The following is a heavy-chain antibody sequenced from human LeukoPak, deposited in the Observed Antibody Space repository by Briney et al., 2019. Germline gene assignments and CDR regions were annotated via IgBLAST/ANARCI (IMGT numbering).Heavy chain of an antibody. CDR3: ARELGSSGYYYGAFDY. CDR2: MNPNSGNT. V-gene: IGHV1-8*01. J-gene: IGHJ4*02. D-gene: IGHD3-22*01. Sequence: ASVKVSCKASGYTFTSYDINWVRQATGQGLEWMGWMNPNSGNTGYAQKFQGRVTMTRNTSISTAYMELSSLRSEDTAVYYCARELGSSGYYYGAFDYWGQGTLVTVSS. CDR1: GYTFTSYD.